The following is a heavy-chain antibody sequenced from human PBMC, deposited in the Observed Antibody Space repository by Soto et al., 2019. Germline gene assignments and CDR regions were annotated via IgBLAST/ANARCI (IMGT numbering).Heavy chain of an antibody. CDR2: IGGSGGDT. Sequence: GGSLRLSCAASGFTFSIYAMSWVRQAPGKGLEWVSTIGGSGGDTTYADFVRGRFTVSRDNSRNTLYLQMNSLRAEDTAIYYCAKDAPGSGWLSDYWGRGTLVTVSS. D-gene: IGHD3-22*01. J-gene: IGHJ4*02. CDR3: AKDAPGSGWLSDY. CDR1: GFTFSIYA. V-gene: IGHV3-23*01.